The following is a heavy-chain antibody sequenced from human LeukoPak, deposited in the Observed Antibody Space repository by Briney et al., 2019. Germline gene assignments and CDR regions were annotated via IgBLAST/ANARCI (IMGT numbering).Heavy chain of an antibody. V-gene: IGHV4-4*07. J-gene: IGHJ4*02. D-gene: IGHD1-26*01. CDR1: GGSISSYY. Sequence: SETLSLTCTVSGGSISSYYWSWIRQTAGKGLEWLGRIYSSGCTSYNPSLRSRVTMSVDMSKNQFSLKLSSVTAADTAVYYCARDREGAITFDYWGQGTLVTVSS. CDR2: IYSSGCT. CDR3: ARDREGAITFDY.